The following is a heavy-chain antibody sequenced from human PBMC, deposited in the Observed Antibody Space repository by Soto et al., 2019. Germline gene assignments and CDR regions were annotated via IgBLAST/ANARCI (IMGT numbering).Heavy chain of an antibody. V-gene: IGHV4-38-2*01. CDR2: IYHSGST. D-gene: IGHD5-12*01. J-gene: IGHJ4*02. CDR3: ARLPYSYSGYDETYFDY. Sequence: SETLSVTCAVSGYSITRGYYWGWIRQPPGKGLEWIGSIYHSGSTYYNPSLKSRVTISVDTPQKLFSLKLSSVTAADTAVYYCARLPYSYSGYDETYFDYWGQGTLVTVSS. CDR1: GYSITRGYY.